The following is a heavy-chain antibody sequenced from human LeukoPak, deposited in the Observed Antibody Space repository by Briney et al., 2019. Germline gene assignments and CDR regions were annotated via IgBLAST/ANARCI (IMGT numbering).Heavy chain of an antibody. CDR3: ARNGGGQWLWGTEGYYFDY. CDR2: ISSSSSYI. V-gene: IGHV3-21*01. Sequence: PGGSLRLSCAASGFTFSSYSMNWVRQAPGKGLEWVSSISSSSSYIYYADSVKGRFTISRDNAKNSLYLQMNSLRAEDTAVYYCARNGGGQWLWGTEGYYFDYWGQGTLVTVSS. CDR1: GFTFSSYS. D-gene: IGHD3-22*01. J-gene: IGHJ4*02.